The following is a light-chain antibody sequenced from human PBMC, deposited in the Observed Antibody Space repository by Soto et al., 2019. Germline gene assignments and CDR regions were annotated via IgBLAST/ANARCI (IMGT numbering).Light chain of an antibody. V-gene: IGKV3-20*01. J-gene: IGKJ4*01. Sequence: EIVLTQSPATLSLSTGERATLSCRASQSVSSYLACYQQKPGQAPRLLIYDASNRATGIPDRFSGSWSGTDFTLTISRLEPEDFAVYYCRQYGRSLGFAFGGGTKVDIK. CDR3: RQYGRSLGFA. CDR2: DAS. CDR1: QSVSSY.